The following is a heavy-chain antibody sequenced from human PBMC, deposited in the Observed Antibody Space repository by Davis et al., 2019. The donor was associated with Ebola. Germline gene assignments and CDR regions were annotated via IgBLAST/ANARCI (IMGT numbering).Heavy chain of an antibody. D-gene: IGHD3-22*01. CDR2: INPITGGP. CDR3: AREGGRYYDSSGYVFDI. J-gene: IGHJ3*02. Sequence: SVKVSCKASGYRFTSYYMHWVRQAPGQGLEWMGIINPITGGPSYAQNFQVRVNMTRDTSTGTVYMELSSLRSEDTAVYYCAREGGRYYDSSGYVFDIWGQGTMVKVSS. CDR1: GYRFTSYY. V-gene: IGHV1-46*01.